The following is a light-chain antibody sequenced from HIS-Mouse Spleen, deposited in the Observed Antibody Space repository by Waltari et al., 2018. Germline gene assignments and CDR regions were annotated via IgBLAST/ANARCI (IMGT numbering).Light chain of an antibody. CDR1: SSNIGSNY. V-gene: IGLV1-47*01. Sequence: QSVLTQPPSASGTPGQRVTISCSGSSSNIGSNYVYWYQQLPGTAPKLLIYGNNQPPSGFPDRVSGSKSGTSASLAISGLRSEDEADYYCAAWDDSLSGPVFGGGTKLTVL. CDR2: GNN. CDR3: AAWDDSLSGPV. J-gene: IGLJ3*02.